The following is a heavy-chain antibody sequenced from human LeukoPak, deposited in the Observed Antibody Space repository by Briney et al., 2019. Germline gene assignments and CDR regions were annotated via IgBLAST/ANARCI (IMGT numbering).Heavy chain of an antibody. CDR1: GFTFSSYA. D-gene: IGHD5-18*01. J-gene: IGHJ4*02. Sequence: GGPLRLSCAPSGFTFSSYAMSWVRHAPGEGLEWFSAFSGSGGSTYYADSVKGRFTISRDNSKNPLYLQMNRLRAEDTPLYCCASYSYGDTLYLYYFDYWGQGALDTVSS. V-gene: IGHV3-23*01. CDR3: ASYSYGDTLYLYYFDY. CDR2: FSGSGGST.